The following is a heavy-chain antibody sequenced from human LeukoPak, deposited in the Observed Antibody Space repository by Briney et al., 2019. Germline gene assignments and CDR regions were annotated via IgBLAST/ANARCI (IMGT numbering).Heavy chain of an antibody. CDR3: AREDPQATVPEGMDV. CDR2: IYYSGTT. Sequence: SETLSLTCTVSGGSISHYYWSWIRQSPGKGLEWIGYIYYSGTTNYNPSLKSRVTISVDTSRNQFSLQLRSVAAADTAVYYCAREDPQATVPEGMDVWGQGTTVIVSS. J-gene: IGHJ6*02. V-gene: IGHV4-59*01. D-gene: IGHD4-17*01. CDR1: GGSISHYY.